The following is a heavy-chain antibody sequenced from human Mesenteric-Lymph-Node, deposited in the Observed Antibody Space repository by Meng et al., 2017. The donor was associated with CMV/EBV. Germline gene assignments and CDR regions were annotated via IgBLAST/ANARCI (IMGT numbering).Heavy chain of an antibody. CDR2: ISSSSNDI. D-gene: IGHD5-18*01. CDR3: ARGMGSGSSYGYYGMDV. V-gene: IGHV3-21*04. J-gene: IGHJ6*02. CDR1: GFDITTYT. Sequence: GGSLRLSCAASGFDITTYTMNWVRQAPGKGLEWVSSISSSSNDIYYADSVKGRFTISRDNAKNSLYLQMNSLRAEDTALYYCARGMGSGSSYGYYGMDVWGQGTTVTVSS.